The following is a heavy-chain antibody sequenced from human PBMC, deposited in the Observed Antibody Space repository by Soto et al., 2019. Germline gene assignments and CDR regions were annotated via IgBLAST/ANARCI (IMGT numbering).Heavy chain of an antibody. Sequence: GGSLRLSCAASGFTFSSYAMSWVRQAPGKGLEWVSAISGSGGSTYYADSVKGRFTISRDNSKNTLYLQMNSLRAEDTAVYYCAKESRAYYDSSGYYNYWGQGTLVTVSS. D-gene: IGHD3-22*01. CDR2: ISGSGGST. V-gene: IGHV3-23*01. J-gene: IGHJ4*02. CDR3: AKESRAYYDSSGYYNY. CDR1: GFTFSSYA.